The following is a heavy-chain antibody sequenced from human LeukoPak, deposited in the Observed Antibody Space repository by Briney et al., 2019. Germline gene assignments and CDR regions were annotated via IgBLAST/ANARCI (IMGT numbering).Heavy chain of an antibody. CDR2: IYYSGST. CDR3: ARSVSRYYYHMDV. Sequence: PSETLSLTCTGSGGPISSHYWSWIRQPPGKGLEWIGYIYYSGSTNYNPSLKSRVTISVDTSKNQFSLKLSSVTAADTAVYYCARSVSRYYYHMDVWGKGTTVTVSS. CDR1: GGPISSHY. J-gene: IGHJ6*03. V-gene: IGHV4-59*11.